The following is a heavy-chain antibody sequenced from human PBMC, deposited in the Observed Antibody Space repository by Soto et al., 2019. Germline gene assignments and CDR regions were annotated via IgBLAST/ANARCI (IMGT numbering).Heavy chain of an antibody. CDR3: ARHFFPQYSSPGYYYGMDV. J-gene: IGHJ6*02. Sequence: PGESLKISCKGSGYSFTSYLIGWVRQMPGKGLEWMGIIYPGDSDTRYSPSFQGQVTISADKSISTAYLQWSSLKASDTAMYYCARHFFPQYSSPGYYYGMDVWGQGTTVTVSS. V-gene: IGHV5-51*01. CDR2: IYPGDSDT. D-gene: IGHD6-6*01. CDR1: GYSFTSYL.